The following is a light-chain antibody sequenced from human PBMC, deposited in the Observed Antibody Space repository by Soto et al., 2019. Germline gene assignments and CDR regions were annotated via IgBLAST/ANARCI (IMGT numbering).Light chain of an antibody. CDR1: QSVNDNH. J-gene: IGKJ3*01. CDR3: QLYGGSPPRGT. Sequence: EVVLTQSPGTLSLSPGARATLSCRASQSVNDNHLAWYQQKGGQAPRLLIYGASTRATGVPERFSGSGFGTAYSHTINRLEPEDFGLYYCQLYGGSPPRGTFGPATTVEI. CDR2: GAS. V-gene: IGKV3-20*01.